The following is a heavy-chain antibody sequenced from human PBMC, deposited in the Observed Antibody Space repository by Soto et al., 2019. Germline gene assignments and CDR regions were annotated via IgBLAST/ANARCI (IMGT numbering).Heavy chain of an antibody. CDR1: GGTFSSYA. V-gene: IGHV1-69*01. J-gene: IGHJ6*02. D-gene: IGHD6-19*01. Sequence: QVQLVQSGAEVKKPGSSVKVSCKASGGTFSSYAISWVRQAPGQGLEWMGGIIPIFGTANYAQKFQGRVTITADESTRKAYMELSSLRSEDTAVYYCARDPGAPASSADQDRYYYYGMDVWGQGTTVTVS. CDR2: IIPIFGTA. CDR3: ARDPGAPASSADQDRYYYYGMDV.